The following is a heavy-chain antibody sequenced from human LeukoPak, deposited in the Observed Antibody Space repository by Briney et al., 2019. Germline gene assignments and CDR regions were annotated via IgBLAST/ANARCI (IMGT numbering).Heavy chain of an antibody. CDR2: ISGSGDST. CDR1: GFTSSSYA. V-gene: IGHV3-23*01. D-gene: IGHD6-13*01. J-gene: IGHJ4*01. CDR3: AKGNPGVEGSSWYRVLFDY. Sequence: SGGSLRLSCVVSGFTSSSYAMSWVRQAPGKGLEWVSAISGSGDSTYYADSVKGRFTISRDNSKNTLYLQMNSLRAEDTAVYYCAKGNPGVEGSSWYRVLFDYWGQGTLVTVSS.